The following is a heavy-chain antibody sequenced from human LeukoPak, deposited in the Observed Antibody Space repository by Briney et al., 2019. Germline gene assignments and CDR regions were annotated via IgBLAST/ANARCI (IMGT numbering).Heavy chain of an antibody. Sequence: GGSLRLSCAASGFTFSSYAMSWVRQAPGKGLEWVSGITGGGGSTYYADSVTGRFSISRDNTKNTLYLQMNSLRAEDTAVYYCARAQHELETHYYYYYMDVWGKGTTVTVSS. CDR1: GFTFSSYA. J-gene: IGHJ6*03. CDR3: ARAQHELETHYYYYYMDV. D-gene: IGHD1-1*01. V-gene: IGHV3-23*01. CDR2: ITGGGGST.